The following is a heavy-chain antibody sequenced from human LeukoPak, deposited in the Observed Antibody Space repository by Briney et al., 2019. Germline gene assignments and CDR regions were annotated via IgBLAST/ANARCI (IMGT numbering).Heavy chain of an antibody. CDR3: ARDYGGSSPFDY. J-gene: IGHJ4*02. CDR1: GLTFSTYC. D-gene: IGHD4-23*01. CDR2: ISSSSTHI. V-gene: IGHV3-21*01. Sequence: GGSLRLSCAVYGLTFSTYCMNWVSQAPGKGLEWVASISSSSTHIYYADSVRGRFTISRDNAKTSLYLQMSSLTAEDTAVYYCARDYGGSSPFDYWGQGTLVTVS.